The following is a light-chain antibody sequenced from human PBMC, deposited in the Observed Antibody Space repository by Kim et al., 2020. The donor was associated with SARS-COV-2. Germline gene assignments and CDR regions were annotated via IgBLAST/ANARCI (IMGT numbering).Light chain of an antibody. J-gene: IGKJ2*01. CDR2: AAS. CDR1: QVIRND. Sequence: SASVGDRVTITCRASQVIRNDLAWYQHKPGKAPKRLIYAASSLQSGVPSRFSGSGSGTEFTLTISSLQPEDFATYCCLQHNSYPRTFGQGTKLEI. V-gene: IGKV1-17*01. CDR3: LQHNSYPRT.